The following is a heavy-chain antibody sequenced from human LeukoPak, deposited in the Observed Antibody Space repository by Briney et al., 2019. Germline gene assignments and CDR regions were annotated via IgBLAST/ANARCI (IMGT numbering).Heavy chain of an antibody. CDR1: GFTFSSYG. D-gene: IGHD6-6*01. V-gene: IGHV3-23*01. CDR3: AKRVPYSSSSVYFDY. CDR2: ISDSGSDT. Sequence: PGGSLRPSCAVSGFTFSSYGMSWVRQAPGKGLEWVSAISDSGSDTYYADSVKGRFTISKDNSKNTLYLRMNSLRADDTAVYYCAKRVPYSSSSVYFDYWGQGTLVTVS. J-gene: IGHJ4*02.